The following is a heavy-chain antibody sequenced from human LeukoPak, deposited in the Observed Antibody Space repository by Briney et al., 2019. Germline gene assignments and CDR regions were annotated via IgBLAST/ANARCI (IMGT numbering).Heavy chain of an antibody. V-gene: IGHV4-39*01. D-gene: IGHD1-26*01. CDR2: LYYSGSI. J-gene: IGHJ6*02. CDR3: ARLARSQGGLNGMDV. CDR1: GGSISSYY. Sequence: SETLSLTCTVSGGSISSYYWGWIRQPPGKGLEWIGSLYYSGSIYYNPSLQSRVSISVDTSKNQFSLNLSSVTAADTAVYYCARLARSQGGLNGMDVWGQGTTVTVSS.